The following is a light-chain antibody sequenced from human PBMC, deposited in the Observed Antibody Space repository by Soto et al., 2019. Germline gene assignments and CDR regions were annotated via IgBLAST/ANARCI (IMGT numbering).Light chain of an antibody. CDR2: SDD. J-gene: IGLJ3*02. CDR3: AAWDDNLNGPL. CDR1: NSNIGRYS. Sequence: QSVLTQPPSLSGTPGQRVTISCSGSNSNIGRYSVNWYQHFPGTAPKILIYSDDERPSGVPDRFSGSKSGTPASLAINGLQSEDEAEYYCAAWDDNLNGPLFGGGTKVTVL. V-gene: IGLV1-44*01.